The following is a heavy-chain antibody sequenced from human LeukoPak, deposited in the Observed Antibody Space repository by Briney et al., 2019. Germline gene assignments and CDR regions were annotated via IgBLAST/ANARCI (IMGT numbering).Heavy chain of an antibody. J-gene: IGHJ4*02. D-gene: IGHD6-13*01. V-gene: IGHV3-21*01. CDR1: GFTFSSYN. Sequence: GGSLRLSCAASGFTFSSYNMNWVRQAPGKGLEWVSSTTSSSSYIYYADSVKGRFTISRDNAKNSLYLQMNSLRAEDMAVYYCASPYSSRWYELCYWGQGTLVTVSS. CDR2: TTSSSSYI. CDR3: ASPYSSRWYELCY.